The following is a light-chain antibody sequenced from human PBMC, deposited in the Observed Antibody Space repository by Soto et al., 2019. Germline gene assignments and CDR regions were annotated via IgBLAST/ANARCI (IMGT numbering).Light chain of an antibody. CDR1: QSIGTY. V-gene: IGKV1-39*01. CDR3: QQSYSTPFT. Sequence: DIQMTQSPSSLSASVGDRVTITCRASQSIGTYSNWYQQKPGKAPKLLIYAASSLQSGVPSRFSGSGSGTDFTLTISSLQPEDFATYYCQQSYSTPFTFGPGTKVDIK. CDR2: AAS. J-gene: IGKJ3*01.